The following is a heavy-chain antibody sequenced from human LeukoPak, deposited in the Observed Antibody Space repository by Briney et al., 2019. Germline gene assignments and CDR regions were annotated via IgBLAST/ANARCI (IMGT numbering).Heavy chain of an antibody. V-gene: IGHV3-30*04. Sequence: GGSLRLSCAASGFTFSSYAMHWVRQAPGKGLEWVAVISYDGSNKYYADSVKGRFTISRDNSKNTLYLQMNSLRAEDTAVYYCASDPITMVRGVLRYMDVWGKGTTVTVSS. CDR1: GFTFSSYA. D-gene: IGHD3-10*01. CDR2: ISYDGSNK. J-gene: IGHJ6*03. CDR3: ASDPITMVRGVLRYMDV.